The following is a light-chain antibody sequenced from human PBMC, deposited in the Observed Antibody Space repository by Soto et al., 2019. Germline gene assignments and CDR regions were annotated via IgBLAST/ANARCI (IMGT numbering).Light chain of an antibody. CDR3: QQSYSMPRT. J-gene: IGKJ1*01. CDR2: VGA. CDR1: QAIDDC. Sequence: DIEMTQSPSSLSASVGDRVTITCRARQAIDDCLNWYQQRPGKAPKLLIYVGASLHGGVPSRLSGRGSGTDFTLTIRSVQPEEFATYYCQQSYSMPRTCGQGTNVEIK. V-gene: IGKV1-39*01.